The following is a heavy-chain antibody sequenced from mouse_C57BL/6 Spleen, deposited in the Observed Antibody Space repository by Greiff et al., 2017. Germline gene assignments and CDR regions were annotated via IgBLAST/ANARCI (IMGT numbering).Heavy chain of an antibody. D-gene: IGHD2-4*01. CDR2: IDPETGGT. CDR3: TREGYDYDDWFAY. V-gene: IGHV1-15*01. J-gene: IGHJ3*01. Sequence: QVQLKQSGAELVRPGASVTLSCKASGYTFTDYEMHWVKQTPVHGLEWIGAIDPETGGTAYNQKFKGKAILTADKSSSTAYMELRSLTSEDSAVYYCTREGYDYDDWFAYWGQGTLVTVSA. CDR1: GYTFTDYE.